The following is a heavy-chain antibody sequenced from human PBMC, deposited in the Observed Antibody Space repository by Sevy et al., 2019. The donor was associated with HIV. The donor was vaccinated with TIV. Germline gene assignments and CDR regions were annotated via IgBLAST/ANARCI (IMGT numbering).Heavy chain of an antibody. CDR1: GFTLSNYW. Sequence: GGSLRLSCAASGFTLSNYWMSWVRQAPGKGLEWVANIKEDGSDKYYVDSVKGRFTISRDNAQNSLYLQMNSLRAEDTAVYYCARDLFSESYSENYWGRGTLVTVSS. V-gene: IGHV3-7*01. CDR3: ARDLFSESYSENY. J-gene: IGHJ4*02. D-gene: IGHD1-26*01. CDR2: IKEDGSDK.